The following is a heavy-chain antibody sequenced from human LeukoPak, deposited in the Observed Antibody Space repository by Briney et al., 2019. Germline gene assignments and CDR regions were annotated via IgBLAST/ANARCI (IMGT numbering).Heavy chain of an antibody. Sequence: GASVKVSCKASGYTFTSYGISWARQAPGRGLEWMGWISAYNGNTNYAQKLQGRVTMTTDTSTSTAYMELRSLRSDDTAVYYCASSRLRYFDWLLSTGDYYYYGMDVWGQGTTVTVSS. V-gene: IGHV1-18*01. CDR1: GYTFTSYG. CDR2: ISAYNGNT. J-gene: IGHJ6*02. D-gene: IGHD3-9*01. CDR3: ASSRLRYFDWLLSTGDYYYYGMDV.